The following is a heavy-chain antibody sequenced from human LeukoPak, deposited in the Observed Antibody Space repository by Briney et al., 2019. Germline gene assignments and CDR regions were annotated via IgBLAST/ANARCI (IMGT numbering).Heavy chain of an antibody. CDR2: IKQDGSEK. Sequence: PGGSLRLSCAASGFTFSSYWTGWVRPAAGEGLEWVAYIKQDGSEKSHVASVKGRLTISRDNAKTSLYLQMNRLRAEDTAVYYCAGSMVGATLDYWGQGTLVTVSS. CDR3: AGSMVGATLDY. D-gene: IGHD1-26*01. CDR1: GFTFSSYW. J-gene: IGHJ4*02. V-gene: IGHV3-7*01.